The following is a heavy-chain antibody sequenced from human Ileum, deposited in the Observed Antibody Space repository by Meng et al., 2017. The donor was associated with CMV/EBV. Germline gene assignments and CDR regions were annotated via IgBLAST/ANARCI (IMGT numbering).Heavy chain of an antibody. CDR3: AKAIDFDS. CDR2: ISADGSKI. J-gene: IGHJ4*02. V-gene: IGHV3-74*01. Sequence: GESLKISCVASDFTFDTYWMHWVRLGPGQGPLWISDISADGSKIRYADIVKGRFTIFRDDSKKMVYLEMNSLRGEDTAIYYCAKAIDFDSWGQGTLVTVSS. CDR1: DFTFDTYW. D-gene: IGHD2/OR15-2a*01.